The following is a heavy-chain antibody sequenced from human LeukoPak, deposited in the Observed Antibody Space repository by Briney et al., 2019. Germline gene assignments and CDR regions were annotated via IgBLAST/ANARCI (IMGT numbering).Heavy chain of an antibody. CDR1: GYTFTSNY. V-gene: IGHV1-46*01. J-gene: IGHJ4*02. Sequence: ASVKVSCKASGYTFTSNYIHWVRQAPGQGLEWMGMIYPRDGSRSYAQKLQGRVTVTRDTSTSTVHMELSGLRSEDTAVYYCARDQEGFDYWGQGTLSPSPQ. CDR2: IYPRDGSR. CDR3: ARDQEGFDY.